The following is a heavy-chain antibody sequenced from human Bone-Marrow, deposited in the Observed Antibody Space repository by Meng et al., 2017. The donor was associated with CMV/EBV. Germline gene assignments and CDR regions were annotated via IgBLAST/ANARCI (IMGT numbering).Heavy chain of an antibody. CDR3: TRNYYYYYGMDV. Sequence: GESLKISCTASGFTFGDYAMSWVRQAPGKGLERVGFIRSKAYGGTTEYAASVKGRFTISRDDSKSIAYLQMNSLKTEDTAVYYCTRNYYYYYGMDVWGQGTTVTVSS. V-gene: IGHV3-49*04. D-gene: IGHD4-11*01. CDR2: IRSKAYGGTT. CDR1: GFTFGDYA. J-gene: IGHJ6*02.